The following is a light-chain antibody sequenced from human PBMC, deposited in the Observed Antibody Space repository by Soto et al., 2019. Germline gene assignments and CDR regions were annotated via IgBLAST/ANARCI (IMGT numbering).Light chain of an antibody. CDR2: AAS. Sequence: EIVMTQFPATLSVSPGERATLSCRASQSVRSNLAWYQQKPGQAPRLLIFAASTRATVIPARFRGSGSGTEFTLTISDLQSEDFAVYYCQQRFNWQVTFGQGTRLEIK. V-gene: IGKV3-15*01. CDR1: QSVRSN. J-gene: IGKJ5*01. CDR3: QQRFNWQVT.